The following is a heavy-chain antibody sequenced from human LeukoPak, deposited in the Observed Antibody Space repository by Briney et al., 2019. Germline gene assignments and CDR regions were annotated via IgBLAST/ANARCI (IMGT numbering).Heavy chain of an antibody. D-gene: IGHD3-10*01. V-gene: IGHV4-34*01. CDR1: GGSFSGYY. J-gene: IGHJ4*02. Sequence: PSETLSLTCAVYGGSFSGYYWSWIRQPPGKGLEWIGEINHSGSTNYNPSLKSRVTISVDTSKNQFSLKLSSVTAADTAVYYCARSSGNTMVRGVIYYWGQGTLVTVSS. CDR2: INHSGST. CDR3: ARSSGNTMVRGVIYY.